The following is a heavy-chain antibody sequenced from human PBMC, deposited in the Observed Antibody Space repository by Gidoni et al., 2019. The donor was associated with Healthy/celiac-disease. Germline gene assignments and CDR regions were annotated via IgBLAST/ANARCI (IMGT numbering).Heavy chain of an antibody. CDR1: GGSFSGYY. CDR2: INHSGST. V-gene: IGHV4-34*01. CDR3: ARTNCDYVGEIWDY. Sequence: QVQLQQWGAGLLKPSETLSLTGAVYGGSFSGYYCSWTRQPPGKGLECIGEINHSGSTNYNPALKSRGTRSRDTAKNQFSLKLSSVTAADTAVSYCARTNCDYVGEIWDYWGQGTRVTVSS. J-gene: IGHJ4*02. D-gene: IGHD4-17*01.